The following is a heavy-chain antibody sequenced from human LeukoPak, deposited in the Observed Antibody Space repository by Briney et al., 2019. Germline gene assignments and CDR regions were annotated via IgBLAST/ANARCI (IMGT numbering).Heavy chain of an antibody. J-gene: IGHJ5*02. V-gene: IGHV1-18*01. Sequence: ASVKVSCKPSGYTFTSYGISWVRQAPGQGLEWMGWISAYNGNTNYAQKLQGRVTMTTDTSTSTAYMELRSLRSDDTAVYYCAREDSSVYYNWFDPWGQGTLVTVSS. CDR1: GYTFTSYG. D-gene: IGHD3-22*01. CDR3: AREDSSVYYNWFDP. CDR2: ISAYNGNT.